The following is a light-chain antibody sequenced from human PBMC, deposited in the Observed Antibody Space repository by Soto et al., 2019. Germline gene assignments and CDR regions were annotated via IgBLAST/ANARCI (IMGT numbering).Light chain of an antibody. CDR3: LLYYGGAYV. V-gene: IGLV7-43*01. J-gene: IGLJ1*01. CDR2: STN. CDR1: TGAVTSGHY. Sequence: QAVVTQEPSLTVSPGGTVTLTCASSTGAVTSGHYPNWFQQKPGQAPRALIYSTNTKHSWTPARFSGSLLGGKAALTLSGVQPEDEAEYYCLLYYGGAYVFGTGTKVTVL.